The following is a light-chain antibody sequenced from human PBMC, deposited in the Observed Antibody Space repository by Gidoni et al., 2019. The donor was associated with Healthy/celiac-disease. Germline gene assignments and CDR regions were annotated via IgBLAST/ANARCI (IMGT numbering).Light chain of an antibody. CDR1: QSITSY. V-gene: IGKV1-39*01. J-gene: IGKJ2*04. CDR3: QQSYSTPCS. CDR2: AAS. Sequence: DIQMTQSPSSLSASVGDRVTITCRASQSITSYLNWYQQKPGKAPKLLIYAASSLQSGVPSRFSGSGSGTDFTLTISSLQPEECATYYCQQSYSTPCSFGQGTKLEIK.